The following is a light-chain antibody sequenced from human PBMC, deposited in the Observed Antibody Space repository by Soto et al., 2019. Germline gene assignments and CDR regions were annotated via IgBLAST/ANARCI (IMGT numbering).Light chain of an antibody. CDR1: QSVGSTY. CDR3: QQYGISPLT. J-gene: IGKJ3*01. Sequence: EIVLTQSPGTLSLSPGERATLSCRASQSVGSTYLAWYQQKPGQAPKLLIYGVSSRATGIPDRFSGSGSGTDFTLTISRLEPEDFAVYYCQQYGISPLTFGPGIKVDI. CDR2: GVS. V-gene: IGKV3-20*01.